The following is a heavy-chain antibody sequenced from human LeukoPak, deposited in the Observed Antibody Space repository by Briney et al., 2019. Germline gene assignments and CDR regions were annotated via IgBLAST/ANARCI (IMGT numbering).Heavy chain of an antibody. D-gene: IGHD3-22*01. Sequence: PSETLSLTCAVSGDSISSSDYSWSWIRQPPGKGLEWIGYIYHSGSTNYNPSLKSRVTISVDTSKNQFSLKLSSVTAADTAVYYCARGRTYYYDSSGYYGSDYWGQGTLVTVSS. CDR2: IYHSGST. J-gene: IGHJ4*02. CDR3: ARGRTYYYDSSGYYGSDY. CDR1: GDSISSSDYS. V-gene: IGHV4-30-2*01.